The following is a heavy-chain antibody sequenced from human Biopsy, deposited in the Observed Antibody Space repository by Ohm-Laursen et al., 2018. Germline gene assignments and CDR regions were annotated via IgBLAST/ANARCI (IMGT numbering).Heavy chain of an antibody. Sequence: SLRLSCSASGFTFSDYYMNLIRQAPGKGLECVSFITNTGRTVYADSVKGRFTISRDNADNSLHLQMKSLRAEDTAVYYCARELGNGMDVWGQGTPVTVSS. CDR1: GFTFSDYY. V-gene: IGHV3-11*01. J-gene: IGHJ6*02. CDR3: ARELGNGMDV. CDR2: ITNTGRTV.